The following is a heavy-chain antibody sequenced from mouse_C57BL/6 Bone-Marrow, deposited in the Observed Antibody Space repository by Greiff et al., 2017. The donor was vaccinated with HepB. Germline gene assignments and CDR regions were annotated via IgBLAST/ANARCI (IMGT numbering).Heavy chain of an antibody. CDR3: ARHSITTVVANFDY. V-gene: IGHV5-17*01. CDR2: ISSGSSTI. Sequence: EVKVVESGGGLVKPGGSLKLSCAASGFTFSDYGMHWVRQAPEKGLEWVAYISSGSSTIYYADTVKGRFTISRDNAKNTLFLQMTSLRSEDTAMYYCARHSITTVVANFDYWGQGTTLTVSS. D-gene: IGHD1-1*01. CDR1: GFTFSDYG. J-gene: IGHJ2*01.